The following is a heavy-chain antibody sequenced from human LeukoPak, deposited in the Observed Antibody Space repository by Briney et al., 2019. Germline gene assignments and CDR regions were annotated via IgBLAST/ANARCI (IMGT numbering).Heavy chain of an antibody. CDR1: GFTFSSYW. V-gene: IGHV3-74*01. Sequence: GGSLRLSCAASGFTFSSYWMHWVRQAPGKGLVWVSRINSDGSSTNYADSVKGRFTISRDNAKNTLYLQMNSLRAEDTAVYYCAREDRFGDYYDSSGYPSGYWGQGTLVTVSS. CDR2: INSDGSST. D-gene: IGHD3-22*01. CDR3: AREDRFGDYYDSSGYPSGY. J-gene: IGHJ4*02.